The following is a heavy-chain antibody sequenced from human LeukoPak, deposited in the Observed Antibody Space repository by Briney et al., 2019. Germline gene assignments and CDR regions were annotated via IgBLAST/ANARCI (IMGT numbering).Heavy chain of an antibody. CDR2: IKPSGGNT. CDR1: GYSFTSYN. D-gene: IGHD5-24*01. J-gene: IGHJ3*02. V-gene: IGHV1-46*01. CDR3: ARVRDGYNDAYDI. Sequence: ASVKVSCKTSGYSFTSYNLHWVRQAPGQRLELMGIIKPSGGNTNYAQKFQGRVTMTRDTSTSTVYMELSSLKSEDTAVYYCARVRDGYNDAYDIWGQGTMVTVSS.